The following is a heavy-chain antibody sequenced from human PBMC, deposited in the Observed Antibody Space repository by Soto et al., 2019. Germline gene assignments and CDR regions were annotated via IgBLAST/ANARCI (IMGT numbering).Heavy chain of an antibody. CDR2: INAGNGNT. Sequence: GASVKVSCKASGYTFTSYAMHWVRQAPGQRLEGMGWINAGNGNTKYSQKFQGRVTITRDTSASTAYMELSSLRSEDTAVYYCARDDIVDCSGGSCKSQHWCQGILVTVP. J-gene: IGHJ1*01. V-gene: IGHV1-3*01. CDR1: GYTFTSYA. CDR3: ARDDIVDCSGGSCKSQH. D-gene: IGHD2-15*01.